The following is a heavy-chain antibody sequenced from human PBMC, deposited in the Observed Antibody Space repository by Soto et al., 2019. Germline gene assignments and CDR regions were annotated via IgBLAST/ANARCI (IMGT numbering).Heavy chain of an antibody. D-gene: IGHD3-3*01. CDR2: ISSSGSTI. J-gene: IGHJ6*01. CDR3: ARTRITIFGVAERMDV. Sequence: GGSLRLSCAASGFTFSDYYMSWIRQAPGKGLEWVSYISSSGSTIYYADSVKGRFTISRDNAKNSLYLQMNSLRAEDTAVYYCARTRITIFGVAERMDVWGQGTTVTVPS. V-gene: IGHV3-11*01. CDR1: GFTFSDYY.